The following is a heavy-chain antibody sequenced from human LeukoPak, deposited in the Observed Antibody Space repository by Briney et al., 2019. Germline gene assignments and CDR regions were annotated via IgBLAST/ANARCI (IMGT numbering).Heavy chain of an antibody. CDR3: AKGGSPLDF. V-gene: IGHV3-23*05. Sequence: GGSLRLSCAASGFTFSSYAMSWVRQAPGKGLEWVSSISISGGITYYADSVKGRFTVSRDNSQNTLYLQINTLIAEDTAVYYCAKGGSPLDFWGQGTLVAVSS. CDR2: ISISGGIT. CDR1: GFTFSSYA. D-gene: IGHD3-16*01. J-gene: IGHJ4*02.